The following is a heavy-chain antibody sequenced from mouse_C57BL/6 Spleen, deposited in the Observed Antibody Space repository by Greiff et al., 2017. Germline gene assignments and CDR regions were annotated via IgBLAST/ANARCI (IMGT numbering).Heavy chain of an antibody. CDR2: IDPSDSYT. D-gene: IGHD4-1*02. V-gene: IGHV1-69*01. Sequence: QVQLKQPGAELVMPGASVKLSCKASGYTFTSYWMHWVKQRPGQGLEWIGEIDPSDSYTNYNQKFKGKSTLTVDKSSSTAYMQLSSLTSEDSAVYYCATTGTGAMDYWGQGTSVTVSS. CDR3: ATTGTGAMDY. J-gene: IGHJ4*01. CDR1: GYTFTSYW.